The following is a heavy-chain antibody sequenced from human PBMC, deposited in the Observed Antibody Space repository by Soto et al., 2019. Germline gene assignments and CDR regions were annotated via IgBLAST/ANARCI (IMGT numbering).Heavy chain of an antibody. CDR3: ARSDYGDYWFDP. Sequence: SETLSLTCTVSGGSISSYYWSWIRQSPGKGLEWIGYIHYSGSTKSNPSLKSRVTISVDTSKNQFSLKLSSVTAADTAVYYCARSDYGDYWFDPWGQGTLVTVSS. J-gene: IGHJ5*02. V-gene: IGHV4-59*01. CDR1: GGSISSYY. CDR2: IHYSGST. D-gene: IGHD4-17*01.